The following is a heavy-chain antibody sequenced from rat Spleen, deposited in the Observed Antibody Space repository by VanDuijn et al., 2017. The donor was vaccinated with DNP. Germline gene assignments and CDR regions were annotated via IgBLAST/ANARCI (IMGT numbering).Heavy chain of an antibody. D-gene: IGHD4-3*01. J-gene: IGHJ3*01. CDR3: ARGSDGVWFAY. V-gene: IGHV5-22*01. CDR1: GFTFSDYN. CDR2: IIYDGSST. Sequence: EVQLVESGGGLVQPGRSMKLSCAASGFTFSDYNMAWVRQAPKKGLEWVATIIYDGSSTYHGDSVKGRFTISRDNAESTLYLQMNSLRSEDMATYYCARGSDGVWFAYWGQGTLVTVSS.